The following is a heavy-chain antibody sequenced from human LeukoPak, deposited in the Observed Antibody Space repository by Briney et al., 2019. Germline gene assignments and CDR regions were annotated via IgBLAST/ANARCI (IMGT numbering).Heavy chain of an antibody. Sequence: GGSLRLSCAASGFTFSSYSMNWVRQAPGKGLEWVANIKQDGSEKYYVDSVKGRFTISRDNAKNSLYLQMNSLRAEDTAVYYCARDGYNLGYWGQGTLVTVSS. J-gene: IGHJ4*02. V-gene: IGHV3-7*01. CDR1: GFTFSSYS. D-gene: IGHD5-24*01. CDR2: IKQDGSEK. CDR3: ARDGYNLGY.